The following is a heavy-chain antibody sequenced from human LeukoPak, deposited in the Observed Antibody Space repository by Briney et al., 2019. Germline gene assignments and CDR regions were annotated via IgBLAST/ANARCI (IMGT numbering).Heavy chain of an antibody. CDR1: GGSISSSSYY. D-gene: IGHD3-22*01. CDR3: ARDYYDSSGYFNWLDP. V-gene: IGHV4-39*07. J-gene: IGHJ5*02. Sequence: SETLSLTCTVSGGSISSSSYYWGWIRQPPGKGLEWIGSIYYSGSTYYNPSLKSRVTISVDTSKNQFSLRLSSVTAADTAVYYCARDYYDSSGYFNWLDPWGQGTLVTVSS. CDR2: IYYSGST.